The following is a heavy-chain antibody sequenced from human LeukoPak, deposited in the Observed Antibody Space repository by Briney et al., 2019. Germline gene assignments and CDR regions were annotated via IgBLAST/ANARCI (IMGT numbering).Heavy chain of an antibody. CDR3: AREVDCSSTSCYWCMDA. D-gene: IGHD2-2*01. Sequence: PGRSLRLSCAASGFTFSSYAMHWVRQAPGKGLEWVAVISYDGSNKYYADSVKGRFTISRDNSKNTLYLQMNSLRAEDTAVYYCAREVDCSSTSCYWCMDAWGKATTVTVSS. CDR2: ISYDGSNK. CDR1: GFTFSSYA. V-gene: IGHV3-30*04. J-gene: IGHJ6*04.